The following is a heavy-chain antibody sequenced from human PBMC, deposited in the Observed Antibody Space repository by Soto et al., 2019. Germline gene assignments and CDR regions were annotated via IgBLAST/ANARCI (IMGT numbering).Heavy chain of an antibody. CDR2: IYYTGST. Sequence: SETLSLTCTVSGGSISSDDHYWSWIRQPPGKGLEWIGYIYYTGSTNYNPSLESRLTISIDRPKNQFSLTLTSVNAADTAIYHSDRDSATSPDYFDSWGQGTLVTVSS. CDR1: GGSISSDDHY. CDR3: DRDSATSPDYFDS. J-gene: IGHJ4*02. D-gene: IGHD1-26*01. V-gene: IGHV4-30-4*01.